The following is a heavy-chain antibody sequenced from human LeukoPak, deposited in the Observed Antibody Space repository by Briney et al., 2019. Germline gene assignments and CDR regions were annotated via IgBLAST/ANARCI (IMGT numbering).Heavy chain of an antibody. CDR2: ISSDGRT. J-gene: IGHJ4*02. CDR3: AKHSSSWHYFDY. CDR1: GFTVNSND. D-gene: IGHD6-13*01. V-gene: IGHV3-66*01. Sequence: GGSLRLSCAASGFTVNSNDMSWVRQAPGKGLEWVSVISSDGRTYYADSVKGRFTISRDNSKNTLDLQMNSLRAEDTAVYYCAKHSSSWHYFDYWGQGTLVTVSS.